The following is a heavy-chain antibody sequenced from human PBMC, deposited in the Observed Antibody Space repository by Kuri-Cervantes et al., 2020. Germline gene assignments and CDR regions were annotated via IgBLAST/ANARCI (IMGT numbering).Heavy chain of an antibody. CDR2: IDWDDDK. V-gene: IGHV2-70*01. J-gene: IGHJ4*02. CDR3: ARIRAFSYFDC. CDR1: GFSLSTSGMC. Sequence: CGTTLVKPTQTRTLTCTCSGFSLSTSGMCVSWIRQPPGKALEWLALIDWDDDKYYSTSLKTRLTISKETSKHQVVLTMTNMDPVDTATYFCARIRAFSYFDCWGQGTLVTVSS. D-gene: IGHD3-3*02.